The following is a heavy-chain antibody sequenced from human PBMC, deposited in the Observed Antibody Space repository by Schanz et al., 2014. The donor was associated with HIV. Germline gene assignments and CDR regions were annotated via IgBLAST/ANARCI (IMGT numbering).Heavy chain of an antibody. CDR3: ASVFGRTYGLPDY. D-gene: IGHD3-10*01. Sequence: EQLVESGGGVVQPGRSLRLSCTASGFTYRNYGMHWVRQAPGKGLEWLSYISVNGATREYADSVKGRFTISRDNARTSLYLQMNSLRAEDTAVYYCASVFGRTYGLPDYWGQGTLVTVSS. CDR2: ISVNGATR. CDR1: GFTYRNYG. J-gene: IGHJ4*02. V-gene: IGHV3-48*03.